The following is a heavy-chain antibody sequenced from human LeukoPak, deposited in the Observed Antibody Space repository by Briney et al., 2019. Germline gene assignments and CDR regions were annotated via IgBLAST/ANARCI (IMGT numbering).Heavy chain of an antibody. CDR2: IYTSANT. D-gene: IGHD1-1*01. Sequence: SETLSPTCNVSGASLSSYYWSWIRQPAGKGLEWIGRIYTSANTNYSPSFKSRATISIDRSKNQFSLNLPSVTAADTAVYYCARDRIWNDAGHDPFDIWGQGTMVTVSS. V-gene: IGHV4-4*07. J-gene: IGHJ3*02. CDR3: ARDRIWNDAGHDPFDI. CDR1: GASLSSYY.